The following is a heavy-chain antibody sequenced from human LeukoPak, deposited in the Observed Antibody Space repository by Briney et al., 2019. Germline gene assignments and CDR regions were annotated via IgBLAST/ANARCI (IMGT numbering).Heavy chain of an antibody. J-gene: IGHJ6*02. D-gene: IGHD6-6*01. V-gene: IGHV1-18*01. CDR3: AREAAREAARLHMYYYYYGMDV. CDR2: ISAYNGNT. CDR1: GYTFTSYG. Sequence: ASVKVSCKASGYTFTSYGISWVRQAPGQGLEGMGWISAYNGNTNYAQKLQGRVTMTTDTSTSTAYMELRSLRSDDTAVYYCAREAAREAARLHMYYYYYGMDVWGQGTTVTVSS.